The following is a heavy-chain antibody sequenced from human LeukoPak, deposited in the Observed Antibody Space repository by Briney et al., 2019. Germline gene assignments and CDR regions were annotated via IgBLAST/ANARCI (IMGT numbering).Heavy chain of an antibody. D-gene: IGHD6-19*01. J-gene: IGHJ5*02. Sequence: AGTSLRLSCAVSGFTIGNHGMHWVRQAAGKGLEWVAMISHDGRAEHYRDSVKGRLTISRDNSNNMLYLQMNSLRVEDTAVYYCAKDWGSSGWYNWFDPWGQGTLVTVSS. CDR3: AKDWGSSGWYNWFDP. CDR1: GFTIGNHG. CDR2: ISHDGRAE. V-gene: IGHV3-30*18.